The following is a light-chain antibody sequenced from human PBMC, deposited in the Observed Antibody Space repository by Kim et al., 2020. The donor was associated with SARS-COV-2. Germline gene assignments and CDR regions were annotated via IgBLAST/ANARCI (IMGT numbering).Light chain of an antibody. V-gene: IGLV6-57*03. CDR1: SGSVGSND. Sequence: KTVTISCTRSSGSVGSNDVHGYQQRPGSAPTTVIYEDNQRPSGVPDRFSGSIDTSSNSASLTISGLTTEDEADYYCQSYDNNNPFIFGAGTKVTVL. J-gene: IGLJ1*01. CDR2: EDN. CDR3: QSYDNNNPFI.